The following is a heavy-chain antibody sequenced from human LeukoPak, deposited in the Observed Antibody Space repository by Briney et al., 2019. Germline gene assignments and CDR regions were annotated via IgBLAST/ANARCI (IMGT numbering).Heavy chain of an antibody. CDR1: GFTFSSYW. CDR2: INTDGSST. J-gene: IGHJ4*02. V-gene: IGHV3-74*01. D-gene: IGHD7-27*01. CDR3: AREGTGDYLDY. Sequence: GGSLRLSCAASGFTFSSYWMHWVRQAPGKGLVWVSRINTDGSSTYYADSVKGRFTISRDNAKNTLYLQMTSLRPEDTAVYFCAREGTGDYLDYWGQGTRVTVSS.